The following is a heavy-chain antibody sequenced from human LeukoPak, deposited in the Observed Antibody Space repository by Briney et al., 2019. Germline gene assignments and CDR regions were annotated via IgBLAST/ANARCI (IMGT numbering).Heavy chain of an antibody. Sequence: GGSLRLSCAASGFTFSSYGIHWVRQAPGKGLEWVAVISYDGSNKYYADSVKGRFTISRDNSKNTLYLQMNSLRAEDTAVYYCAKLGSSSDFWGQGTLVTVSS. V-gene: IGHV3-30*18. CDR2: ISYDGSNK. CDR3: AKLGSSSDF. J-gene: IGHJ4*02. CDR1: GFTFSSYG. D-gene: IGHD6-13*01.